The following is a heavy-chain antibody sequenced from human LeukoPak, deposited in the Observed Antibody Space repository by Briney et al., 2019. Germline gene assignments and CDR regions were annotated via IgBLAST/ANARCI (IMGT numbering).Heavy chain of an antibody. CDR3: ARDLYSTSCDY. J-gene: IGHJ4*02. CDR2: INPKSGGT. D-gene: IGHD2-2*01. V-gene: IGHV1-2*02. CDR1: GYTFTGYY. Sequence: EASVKLSCKASGYTFTGYYMHWVRQAPGQGLEGMGWINPKSGGTNYAQKFQGRVIMTRDTSISTVYMEVSRLRCDDTAVYYCARDLYSTSCDYWGQGTLVTVSS.